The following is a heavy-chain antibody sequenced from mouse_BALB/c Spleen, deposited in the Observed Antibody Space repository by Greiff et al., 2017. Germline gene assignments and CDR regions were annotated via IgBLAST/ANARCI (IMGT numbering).Heavy chain of an antibody. CDR3: ARDLYGSSYGDYAMDY. CDR2: IYPYNGGT. D-gene: IGHD1-1*01. J-gene: IGHJ4*01. Sequence: EVQGVESGPELVKPGASVKISCKASGYTFTDYNMHWVKQSHGKSLEWIGYIYPYNGGTGYNQKFKSKATLTVDNSSSTAYMELRSLTSEDSAVYYCARDLYGSSYGDYAMDYWGQGTSVTVSS. CDR1: GYTFTDYN. V-gene: IGHV1S29*02.